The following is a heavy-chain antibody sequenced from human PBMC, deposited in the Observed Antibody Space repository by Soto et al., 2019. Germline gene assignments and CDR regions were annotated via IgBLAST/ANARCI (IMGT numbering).Heavy chain of an antibody. V-gene: IGHV1-2*04. D-gene: IGHD2-2*01. J-gene: IGHJ3*02. CDR3: ARDLKYQLPSYAFDI. Sequence: ASVKVSCKASGYTFTGYYMHWVRQAPGQGLEWMGWINPNSGGTNYAQKFQGWVTMTRDTSISTAYMELSRLRSDDTAVYYCARDLKYQLPSYAFDIWGQGTMVTVSS. CDR2: INPNSGGT. CDR1: GYTFTGYY.